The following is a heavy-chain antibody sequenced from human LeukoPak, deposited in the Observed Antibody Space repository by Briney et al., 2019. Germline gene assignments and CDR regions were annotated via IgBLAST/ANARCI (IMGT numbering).Heavy chain of an antibody. CDR2: ISAYNGNT. J-gene: IGHJ4*02. V-gene: IGHV1-18*01. CDR1: GYTFIGYG. CDR3: ARSIAAETTHDY. D-gene: IGHD6-13*01. Sequence: ASVKVSCKASGYTFIGYGISWVRQAPGQGLEWMGWISAYNGNTNYAQKLQGRVTMTTDTSTSTAYMELRSLRSDDTAVYYCARSIAAETTHDYWGQGTLVTVSS.